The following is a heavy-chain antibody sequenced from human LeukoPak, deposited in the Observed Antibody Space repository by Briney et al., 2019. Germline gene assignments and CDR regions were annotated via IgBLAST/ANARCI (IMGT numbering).Heavy chain of an antibody. J-gene: IGHJ6*02. CDR2: IIPIFGTA. V-gene: IGHV1-69*13. Sequence: ASVKVSCKASGYTFTGYYIHWVRQAPGQGLEWMGGIIPIFGTANYAQKFQGRVTITADESTSTAYMELSSLRSEDTAVYYCARVPDYYDILTGYASNYYYYGMDVWGQGTTVTVSS. CDR1: GYTFTGYY. D-gene: IGHD3-9*01. CDR3: ARVPDYYDILTGYASNYYYYGMDV.